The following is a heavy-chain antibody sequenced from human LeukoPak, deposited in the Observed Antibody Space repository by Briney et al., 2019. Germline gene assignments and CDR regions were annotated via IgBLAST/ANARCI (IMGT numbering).Heavy chain of an antibody. D-gene: IGHD5-18*01. Sequence: SQTLSLTCTVSGGSISSYYWSWIRQPPGKGLEWIGYIYYSGSTNYNPSLKSRVTISVDTSKNQFSLKLSSVTAADTAVYYCASSYTAMGPFDYWGQGTLVTVSS. J-gene: IGHJ4*02. CDR1: GGSISSYY. CDR2: IYYSGST. V-gene: IGHV4-59*01. CDR3: ASSYTAMGPFDY.